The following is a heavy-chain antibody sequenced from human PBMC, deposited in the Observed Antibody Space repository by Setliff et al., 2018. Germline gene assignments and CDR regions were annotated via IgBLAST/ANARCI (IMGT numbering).Heavy chain of an antibody. J-gene: IGHJ4*02. CDR2: ISSNGGST. D-gene: IGHD4-17*01. Sequence: PGGSLRLSCAASGFTFSSYAMHWVRQAPGKGLEYVSAISSNGGSTYYADSVKGRFTISRDNSRNMLYLQMNSPRAEDTAIYYCVKRQDSGGSHPVVDYWGQGILVTVSS. V-gene: IGHV3-64D*06. CDR3: VKRQDSGGSHPVVDY. CDR1: GFTFSSYA.